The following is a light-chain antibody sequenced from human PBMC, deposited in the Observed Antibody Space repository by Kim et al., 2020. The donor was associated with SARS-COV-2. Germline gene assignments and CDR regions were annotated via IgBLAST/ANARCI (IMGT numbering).Light chain of an antibody. CDR1: QGISSD. V-gene: IGKV1-8*01. CDR3: QQYYSYPWT. Sequence: ASTGDRVTITCRANQGISSDLAWYQQKPGKAPKILIYAASTLQSGVPSRVSGSGTGTDFTLTISGLQSEDFATFYCQQYYSYPWTFGQGTKVDIK. CDR2: AAS. J-gene: IGKJ1*01.